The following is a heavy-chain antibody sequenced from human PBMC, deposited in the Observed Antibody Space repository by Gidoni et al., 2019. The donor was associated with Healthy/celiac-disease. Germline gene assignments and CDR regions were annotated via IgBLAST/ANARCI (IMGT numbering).Heavy chain of an antibody. CDR1: GFTFSPFA. Sequence: EVQLLESGGGLVQPGGSLRLSCAASGFTFSPFAMSWVRQAPGKGLEWVSAISGSGGSTYDADYVKGRFTISRDNSKNTLYLQMNSLRAEDTAVYYCAKASLYYYDRSDYGMDVWGQGTTVTVSS. CDR2: ISGSGGST. J-gene: IGHJ6*02. V-gene: IGHV3-23*01. CDR3: AKASLYYYDRSDYGMDV. D-gene: IGHD3-22*01.